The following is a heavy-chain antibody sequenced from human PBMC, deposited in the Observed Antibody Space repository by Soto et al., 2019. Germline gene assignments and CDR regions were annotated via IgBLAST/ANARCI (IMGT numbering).Heavy chain of an antibody. CDR3: ARRGSSSGPFDY. Sequence: SETLSLTCTASGGSINNGDYYWSWIRQPPGKGLEWIGYVYYSGTAYYNPSLKSRVRISVDRSKIQFSLELNSVTAADTAVYYCARRGSSSGPFDYWGQGTLVTVSS. J-gene: IGHJ4*02. CDR1: GGSINNGDYY. CDR2: VYYSGTA. D-gene: IGHD6-6*01. V-gene: IGHV4-30-4*01.